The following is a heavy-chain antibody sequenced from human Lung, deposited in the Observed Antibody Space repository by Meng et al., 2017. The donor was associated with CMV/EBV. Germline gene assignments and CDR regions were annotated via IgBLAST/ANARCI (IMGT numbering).Heavy chain of an antibody. D-gene: IGHD5-18*01. Sequence: QVQLQDSGPGLVKPSPTLSLTCTVSGGSISSGDYYWSWIRQPPGKGLEWIGYIYYSGSTYYNPSLKSRVTISVDTSKNQFSLKLSSVTAADTAVYYCARALDTAMVTFDYWGQGTLVTVSS. CDR3: ARALDTAMVTFDY. V-gene: IGHV4-30-4*08. J-gene: IGHJ4*02. CDR1: GGSISSGDYY. CDR2: IYYSGST.